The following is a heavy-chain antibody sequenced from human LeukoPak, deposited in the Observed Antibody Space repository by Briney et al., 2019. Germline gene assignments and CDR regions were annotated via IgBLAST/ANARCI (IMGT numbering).Heavy chain of an antibody. CDR3: AKDLKRDYGSGSFNWFDP. D-gene: IGHD3-10*01. CDR2: ISGSGGST. CDR1: GFTFSSYA. Sequence: GGSLRLSCAASGFTFSSYAMSWVRQAPGKGREGVSAISGSGGSTYYADSVKGRFTISRDNAKNTLYLQMNSLRAEDTAVYYCAKDLKRDYGSGSFNWFDPWGQGTLVTVSS. J-gene: IGHJ5*02. V-gene: IGHV3-23*01.